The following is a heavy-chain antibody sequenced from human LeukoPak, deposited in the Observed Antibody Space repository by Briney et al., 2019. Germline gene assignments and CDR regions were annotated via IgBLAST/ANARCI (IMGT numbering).Heavy chain of an antibody. CDR1: AHTFTGYY. V-gene: IGHV1-2*02. D-gene: IGHD3-16*01. CDR3: ARLGSSDI. CDR2: INPNTGAT. J-gene: IGHJ3*02. Sequence: APVEVSCKASAHTFTGYYMHWVRQAPGQGLEWMGWINPNTGATNYAQKCQGRVTMTRDTSLSTAYMKLSSLRSDDTAVYYCARLGSSDIWGQGTMVTVSS.